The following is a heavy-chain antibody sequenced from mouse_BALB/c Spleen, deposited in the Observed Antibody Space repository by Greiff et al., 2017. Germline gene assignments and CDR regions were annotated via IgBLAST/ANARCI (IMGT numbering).Heavy chain of an antibody. V-gene: IGHV1-55*01. CDR3: ARLLRYQAWFAY. CDR1: GYNFTSYW. CDR2: IYPGSGST. J-gene: IGHJ3*01. D-gene: IGHD2-4*01. Sequence: QVQLQQPGAELVKPGTSVKLSCKASGYNFTSYWINWVKLRPGQGLEWIGDIYPGSGSTNYNEKFKSKATLTVDTSSSTAYMQLSSLASEDSALDYCARLLRYQAWFAYWGQGTLVTVSA.